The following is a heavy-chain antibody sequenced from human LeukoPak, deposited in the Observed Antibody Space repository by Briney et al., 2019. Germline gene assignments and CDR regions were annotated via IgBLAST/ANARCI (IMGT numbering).Heavy chain of an antibody. V-gene: IGHV1-2*02. J-gene: IGHJ4*02. CDR2: INPHNGGT. D-gene: IGHD4-23*01. CDR3: VRGPDYGGTIDY. CDR1: GYTFTAYY. Sequence: ASVKVSCKASGYTFTAYYMHWVRQAPGQGLEWVGWINPHNGGTKYAQKFQGRVTMTRDTSISTAYMELSSLSSDDTAVYHCVRGPDYGGTIDYWGQGTLVTVSS.